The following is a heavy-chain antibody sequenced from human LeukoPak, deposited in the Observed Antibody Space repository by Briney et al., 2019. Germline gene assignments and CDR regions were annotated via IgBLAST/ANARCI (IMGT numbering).Heavy chain of an antibody. D-gene: IGHD3-10*01. CDR1: GFTFSSHA. J-gene: IGHJ4*02. CDR2: ISYDGSNK. Sequence: GGSLRLSCAASGFTFSSHAMHWVRQAPGKGLEWVAVISYDGSNKYYADSVKGRFTISRDDSKNTLYLQMNSLRAEDTAVFYCARPHGFGDPYYFDYWGQGTLITVSS. V-gene: IGHV3-30*04. CDR3: ARPHGFGDPYYFDY.